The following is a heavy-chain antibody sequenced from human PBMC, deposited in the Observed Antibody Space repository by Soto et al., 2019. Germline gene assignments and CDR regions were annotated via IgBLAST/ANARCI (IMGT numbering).Heavy chain of an antibody. Sequence: QVQLQESGPGLVKPSETLSLTCTVSGDSVSSGSYYWNWLRQPPGKGLEWIGYIYRSVSTTYNPSLKTRVTISGETSKNQFTLRLMSMTAADTAMYYCAKGGGWGSGWSDAFDIWGQGTMVTVSS. CDR3: AKGGGWGSGWSDAFDI. D-gene: IGHD6-19*01. CDR2: IYRSVST. CDR1: GDSVSSGSYY. V-gene: IGHV4-61*01. J-gene: IGHJ3*02.